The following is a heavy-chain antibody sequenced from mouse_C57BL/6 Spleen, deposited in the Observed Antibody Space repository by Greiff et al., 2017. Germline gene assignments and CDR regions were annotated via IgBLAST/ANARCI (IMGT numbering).Heavy chain of an antibody. CDR3: ARFMFTTRGFYY. CDR2: IRNKANGYTT. CDR1: GFTFTDYY. J-gene: IGHJ2*01. D-gene: IGHD2-12*01. V-gene: IGHV7-3*01. Sequence: EVKLVESGGGLVQPGGSLSLSCAASGFTFTDYYMSWVRQPPGKALEWLGFIRNKANGYTTEYSASVKGRFTISRDNSQSILYLQMNALRAEDSATYYCARFMFTTRGFYYWGQGTTLTVSS.